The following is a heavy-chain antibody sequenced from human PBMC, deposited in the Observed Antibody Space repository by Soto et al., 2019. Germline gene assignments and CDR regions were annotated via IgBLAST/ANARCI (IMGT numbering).Heavy chain of an antibody. J-gene: IGHJ4*02. Sequence: ASETLSLTCAVYGGSFSGYYWSWVRQPPGKGLEWIGEILHSGSTNYNPSLKSRVSISVDTSKNQFSLKLTSVTAADTVLYYCARRGGGYFPYYFDYWGQGSLVTVSS. CDR3: ARRGGGYFPYYFDY. CDR2: ILHSGST. D-gene: IGHD2-21*01. V-gene: IGHV4-34*12. CDR1: GGSFSGYY.